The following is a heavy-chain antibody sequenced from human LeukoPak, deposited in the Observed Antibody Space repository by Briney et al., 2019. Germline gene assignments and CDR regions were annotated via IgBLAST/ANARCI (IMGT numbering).Heavy chain of an antibody. V-gene: IGHV1-46*01. CDR1: GYTFTSNY. CDR3: ARRGYGQYYFDY. D-gene: IGHD5-18*01. CDR2: ISPSGGST. J-gene: IGHJ4*02. Sequence: ASVKVSCKAFGYTFTSNYMHWVRQAPGQGPEWMGVISPSGGSTTYAQKFQGRVTLTRDMSTSTDYLELSSLRSEDTAVYYCARRGYGQYYFDYWGQGTLVTVSS.